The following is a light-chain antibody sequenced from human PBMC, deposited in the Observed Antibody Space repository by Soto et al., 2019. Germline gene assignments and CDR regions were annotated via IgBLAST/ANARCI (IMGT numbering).Light chain of an antibody. CDR3: QVWDSSSDRV. CDR2: YDN. CDR1: NIGSKT. J-gene: IGLJ2*01. V-gene: IGLV3-21*04. Sequence: SYVLTQPPSVSVAPGKTARITCGGNNIGSKTVHWYQQKPGQAPVLVIYYDNDRPSGIPERFSGSNSGNTATLTISRVEAGDEADYYCQVWDSSSDRVFGGGTKLTVL.